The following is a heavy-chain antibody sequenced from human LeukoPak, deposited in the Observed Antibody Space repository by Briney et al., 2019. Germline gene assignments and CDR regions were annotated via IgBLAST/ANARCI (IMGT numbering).Heavy chain of an antibody. CDR2: IYTSGNT. Sequence: SETLPLTCTVSGGSISSYYWSWIRQPAGKGLEWIGRIYTSGNTNYNPSLKSRATISVDTSKNQFSLELSSVTAADTAVYYCARSRPSSGWYAHDYWGQGTLVTVSS. CDR3: ARSRPSSGWYAHDY. V-gene: IGHV4-4*07. D-gene: IGHD6-19*01. CDR1: GGSISSYY. J-gene: IGHJ4*02.